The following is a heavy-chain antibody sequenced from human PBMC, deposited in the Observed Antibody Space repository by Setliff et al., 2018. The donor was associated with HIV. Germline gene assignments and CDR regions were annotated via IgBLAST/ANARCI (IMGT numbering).Heavy chain of an antibody. D-gene: IGHD3-16*01. CDR2: MNTKTATP. CDR3: ARGPWVEVWLHIFDS. J-gene: IGHJ5*01. Sequence: RASVQVSCKASGYTFTRHYMHWVRQAPGRGLEWMGWMNTKTATPTYAQGFAGRFVFSLDTSVNTAYLDISGLQTEDTAVYFCARGPWVEVWLHIFDSWGPGTLVTVSS. CDR1: GYTFTRHY. V-gene: IGHV7-4-1*02.